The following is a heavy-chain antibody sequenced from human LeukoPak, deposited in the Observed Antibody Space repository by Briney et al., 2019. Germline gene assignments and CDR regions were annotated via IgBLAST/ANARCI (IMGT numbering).Heavy chain of an antibody. Sequence: SETLSLTCTVSGGSIGSYCWSWIRQPPGKRLEWIGYIYYTGNTNYNPSLKSRVTISLDTSKNQFSLKLNSVTAADTAVYYCARLSFGGYYDYWGQGTLVTVSS. CDR3: ARLSFGGYYDY. J-gene: IGHJ4*02. CDR2: IYYTGNT. CDR1: GGSIGSYC. D-gene: IGHD3-10*01. V-gene: IGHV4-59*08.